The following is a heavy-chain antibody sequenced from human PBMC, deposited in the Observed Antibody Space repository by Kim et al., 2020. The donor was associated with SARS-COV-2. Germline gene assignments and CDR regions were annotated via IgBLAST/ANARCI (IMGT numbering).Heavy chain of an antibody. J-gene: IGHJ4*02. CDR3: AKRAQDCGGDCRYFDY. CDR2: ISGSGGST. Sequence: GGSLRLSCAASGFTFSSYAMSWVRQAPGKGLEWVSAISGSGGSTYYADSVKGRFTISRDNSKNTLYLQMNSLRAEDTAVYYCAKRAQDCGGDCRYFDYWGQGTLVTVSS. D-gene: IGHD2-21*02. CDR1: GFTFSSYA. V-gene: IGHV3-23*01.